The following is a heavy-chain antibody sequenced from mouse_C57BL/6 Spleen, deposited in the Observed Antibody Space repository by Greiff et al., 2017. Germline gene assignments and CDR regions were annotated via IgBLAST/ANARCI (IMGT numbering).Heavy chain of an antibody. CDR3: TKGGYAKFAY. J-gene: IGHJ3*01. D-gene: IGHD2-10*02. V-gene: IGHV1-5*01. CDR1: GYTFTSYW. CDR2: IYPGNSDT. Sequence: EVQLQQSGTVLARPGASVKMSCKTSGYTFTSYWMHWVKQRPGQGLEWIGAIYPGNSDTSYNQKFKGKAKLTAVTSASTAYMELSSLTNEDSAVYYGTKGGYAKFAYWGQGTLVTVSA.